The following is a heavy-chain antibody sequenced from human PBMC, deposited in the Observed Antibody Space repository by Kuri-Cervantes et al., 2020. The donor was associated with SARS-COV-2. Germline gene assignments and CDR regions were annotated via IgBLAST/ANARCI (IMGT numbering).Heavy chain of an antibody. J-gene: IGHJ5*02. Sequence: ASVKVSCKASGYTFTGSYMHWVRQAPGQGLEWMGWISPNSGGTNYAQKFQGRVNMTRDTSISTAYMELSRQRSEDTAVYYCVRSASQAVVVPGAFKGFDPWGQGTLVTVSS. CDR1: GYTFTGSY. CDR2: ISPNSGGT. CDR3: VRSASQAVVVPGAFKGFDP. V-gene: IGHV1-2*02. D-gene: IGHD2-2*01.